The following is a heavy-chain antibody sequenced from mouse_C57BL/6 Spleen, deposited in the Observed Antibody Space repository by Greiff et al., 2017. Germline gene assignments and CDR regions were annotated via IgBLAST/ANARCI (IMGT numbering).Heavy chain of an antibody. J-gene: IGHJ3*01. CDR1: GFTFSSYA. V-gene: IGHV5-9-1*02. D-gene: IGHD2-2*01. CDR2: ISSGGDYI. Sequence: EVHLVESGEGLVKPGGSLKLSCAASGFTFSSYAMSWVRQTPEKRLEWVAYISSGGDYIYYADTVKGRFTISRDNARNTLYLQMSSLKSEDTAMYYCTRGGTMVTTDSAWFAYWGQGTLVTVSA. CDR3: TRGGTMVTTDSAWFAY.